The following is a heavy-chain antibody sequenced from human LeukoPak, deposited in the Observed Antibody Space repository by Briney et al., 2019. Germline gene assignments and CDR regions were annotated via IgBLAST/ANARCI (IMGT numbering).Heavy chain of an antibody. CDR3: AREDDWNYEDY. CDR1: GFTFTTYA. V-gene: IGHV3-23*01. Sequence: GGSLRLSCAASGFTFTTYAMSWVRQAPGKGLEWVSLISGSGGGTYYADSVKGRFTISRDNAKNSLYLQMNSLRAEDTAIYYCAREDDWNYEDYWGQGTLVTVSS. D-gene: IGHD1-7*01. J-gene: IGHJ4*02. CDR2: ISGSGGGT.